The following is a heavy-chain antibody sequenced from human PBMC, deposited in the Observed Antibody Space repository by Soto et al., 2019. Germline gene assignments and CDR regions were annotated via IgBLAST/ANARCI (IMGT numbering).Heavy chain of an antibody. CDR1: GYSFTSYW. CDR2: IYPGDSDT. V-gene: IGHV5-51*01. CDR3: ARQDTAMVRYYGMEV. J-gene: IGHJ6*04. Sequence: VESLKISCKGSGYSFTSYWIGWVRQIPWKGLEWMGIIYPGDSDTRYSPSFQGQVTISADKSISAAYLQWSSLKASDTAMYYCARQDTAMVRYYGMEVWGDGSPVTVSA. D-gene: IGHD5-18*01.